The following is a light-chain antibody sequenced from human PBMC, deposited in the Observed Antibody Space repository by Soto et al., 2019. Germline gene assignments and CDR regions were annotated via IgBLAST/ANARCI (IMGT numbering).Light chain of an antibody. CDR2: AAS. V-gene: IGKV1-39*01. Sequence: DIQVTQSPASLSASVGDGVTITCRASQNIRTYLNWYQQKPGKAPKLLIHAASTLPSGVPSRFSGSGSGTDFTLTMSGLQPEDFATYYCQQSHSTAYTFGQGTKVEI. CDR3: QQSHSTAYT. J-gene: IGKJ2*01. CDR1: QNIRTY.